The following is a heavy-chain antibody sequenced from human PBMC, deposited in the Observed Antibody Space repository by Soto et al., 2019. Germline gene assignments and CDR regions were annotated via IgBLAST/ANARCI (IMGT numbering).Heavy chain of an antibody. CDR1: GYTFTGYY. J-gene: IGHJ6*02. V-gene: IGHV1-2*02. Sequence: ASVKVSCKASGYTFTGYYMHGVRQAPGQGREWMGWINPNSGGTNYAQKFQGRVTMTRDTSISTAYMELSRLRSDDTAVYYCAGEGIAARPDPRRYYYYGMDVWGQGTTVTVSS. CDR2: INPNSGGT. D-gene: IGHD6-6*01. CDR3: AGEGIAARPDPRRYYYYGMDV.